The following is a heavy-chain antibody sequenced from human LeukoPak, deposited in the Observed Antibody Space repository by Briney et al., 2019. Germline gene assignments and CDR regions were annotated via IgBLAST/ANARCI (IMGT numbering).Heavy chain of an antibody. CDR3: AIPAAGLN. J-gene: IGHJ1*01. CDR1: GFTFDDYA. CDR2: ISGDGGST. D-gene: IGHD6-13*01. V-gene: IGHV3-43*02. Sequence: PGGSLRLSWAASGFTFDDYAMHWVRQAPGKGLEWVSLISGDGGSTYYADSVKGRFTISRDNSKNSLYLQMNSLRTEDTALYYCAIPAAGLNWGQGTLVTVSS.